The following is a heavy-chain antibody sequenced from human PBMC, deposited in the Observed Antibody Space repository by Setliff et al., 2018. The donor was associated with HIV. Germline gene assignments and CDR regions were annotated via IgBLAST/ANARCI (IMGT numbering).Heavy chain of an antibody. V-gene: IGHV4-31*03. CDR3: ATRPRIAARPFDY. CDR2: IFHSGDT. J-gene: IGHJ4*02. D-gene: IGHD6-6*01. CDR1: GVSVGSGDYY. Sequence: TLSLTCSVSGVSVGSGDYYWHWIRQHPEKALEWIGYIFHSGDTYYNPSLKRRISMSVDTSKNQFSPELPSLTAADTAVYYCATRPRIAARPFDYWGQGMLVTVSS.